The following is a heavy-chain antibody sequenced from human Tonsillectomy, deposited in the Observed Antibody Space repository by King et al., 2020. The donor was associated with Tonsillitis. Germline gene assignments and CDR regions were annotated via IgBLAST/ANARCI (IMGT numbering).Heavy chain of an antibody. V-gene: IGHV3-13*01. D-gene: IGHD1-26*01. Sequence: VQLVESGGGLVQPGGSLRLSCAASGFTFSSYDMHWVRQATGKGLEWVSAIGTAGDTYYPGSVKGRFTISRENAKNSLYLQMSSLRAEDTAVYYCARGYSGRYSDYWGQGTLVTVSS. J-gene: IGHJ4*02. CDR3: ARGYSGRYSDY. CDR1: GFTFSSYD. CDR2: IGTAGDT.